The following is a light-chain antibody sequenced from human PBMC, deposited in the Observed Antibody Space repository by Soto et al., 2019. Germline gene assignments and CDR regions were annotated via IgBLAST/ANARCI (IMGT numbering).Light chain of an antibody. CDR2: EAS. V-gene: IGKV1-27*01. CDR3: QNFASAPQT. Sequence: DIEMPQSPSSLSASVLDRVTITCGASQGSRHYSAWYQQKPGKVPKLLIYEASNLQSGVPSRFRGGGSGTEFTFTISSLQPEDVATYYCQNFASAPQTFGQGTKVDIK. J-gene: IGKJ1*01. CDR1: QGSRHY.